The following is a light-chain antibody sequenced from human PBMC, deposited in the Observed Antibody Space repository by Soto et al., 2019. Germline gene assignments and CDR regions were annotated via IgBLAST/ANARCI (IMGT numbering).Light chain of an antibody. Sequence: EIVLTHSPGTLSLSPWESATLSFSSSQSVSSTYLAWYQQKPGQAPRLLIYGASTRATGIPARFSGSGSGTAFTLTISSLQSEDFAVYYCQQYNNWPWKFGQGTRLEIK. CDR1: QSVSSTY. V-gene: IGKV3-15*01. J-gene: IGKJ5*01. CDR3: QQYNNWPWK. CDR2: GAS.